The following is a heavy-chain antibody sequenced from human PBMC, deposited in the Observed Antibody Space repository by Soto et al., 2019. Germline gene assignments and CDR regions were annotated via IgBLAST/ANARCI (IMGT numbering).Heavy chain of an antibody. CDR1: GFTFSSYG. D-gene: IGHD2-15*01. V-gene: IGHV3-30*18. CDR2: ISYDGSNK. Sequence: QVQLVESGGGVVQPGRSLRLSCAASGFTFSSYGMHWVRQAPGKGLEWVAVISYDGSNKYYADSVKGRFTISRDNSKNKLYLQMNSLRAEDTAVYYCAKERLDGGNLDYLGQGTLVTVSS. CDR3: AKERLDGGNLDY. J-gene: IGHJ4*02.